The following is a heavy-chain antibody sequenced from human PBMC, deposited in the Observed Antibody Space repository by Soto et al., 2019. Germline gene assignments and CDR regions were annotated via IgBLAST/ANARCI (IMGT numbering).Heavy chain of an antibody. CDR2: IYYRGST. Sequence: QLQLQESGPGLVKPSETLSLTCTVSGGSISSSSYYWGWIRQPPGKGLEWIGSIYYRGSTYYNPSLKSRVTISVDTSKNQFSLKLSSVTAADTAVYYCARWGWLVPGFDYWGQGTLVTVSS. D-gene: IGHD6-19*01. CDR3: ARWGWLVPGFDY. CDR1: GGSISSSSYY. V-gene: IGHV4-39*01. J-gene: IGHJ4*02.